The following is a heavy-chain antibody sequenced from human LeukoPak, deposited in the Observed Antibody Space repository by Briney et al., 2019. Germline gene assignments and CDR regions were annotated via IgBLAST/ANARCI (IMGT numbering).Heavy chain of an antibody. D-gene: IGHD3-16*01. V-gene: IGHV3-74*01. CDR1: GFTFSSSW. CDR3: ARGGRGLDY. J-gene: IGHJ4*02. Sequence: PGGSLRLSCAASGFTFSSSWMHWVRQVPGKGLVWVSRMNSDGSSTSYADSVKGRFTISRDNAKNTLYLQVSSLRVEDTAVYYCARGGRGLDYWGQGTLVTVSS. CDR2: MNSDGSST.